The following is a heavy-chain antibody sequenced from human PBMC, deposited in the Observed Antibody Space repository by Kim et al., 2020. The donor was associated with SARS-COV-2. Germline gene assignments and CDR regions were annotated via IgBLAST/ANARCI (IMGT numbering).Heavy chain of an antibody. CDR3: ARDRRGFNPYYGMDV. Sequence: ADSGKGRFTSSRDTSKSTLYLQMNSLRAEDTAVYYCARDRRGFNPYYGMDVWGQGTTVIVSS. J-gene: IGHJ6*02. D-gene: IGHD3-10*01. V-gene: IGHV3-23*01.